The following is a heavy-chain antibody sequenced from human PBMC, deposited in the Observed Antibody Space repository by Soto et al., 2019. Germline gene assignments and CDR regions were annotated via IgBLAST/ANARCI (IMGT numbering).Heavy chain of an antibody. J-gene: IGHJ6*02. CDR2: ISSSSSPI. CDR1: GFTFSTFS. CDR3: ARDGGGGSSGSTHYYYYGMDV. V-gene: IGHV3-48*02. D-gene: IGHD3-22*01. Sequence: EVQLVESGGGLVQPGGSLRLSCAASGFTFSTFSVNWVRQAPGKGLEWVSYISSSSSPIYYADSVKGRFTISRDNAKNSVYLQMNMLGDEDTAVYYCARDGGGGSSGSTHYYYYGMDVWGRGTPVTVSS.